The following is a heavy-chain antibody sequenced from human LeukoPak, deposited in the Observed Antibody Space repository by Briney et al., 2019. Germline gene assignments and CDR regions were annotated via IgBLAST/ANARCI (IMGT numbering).Heavy chain of an antibody. J-gene: IGHJ4*02. CDR1: GFTFSRYT. CDR2: ISSGSSYK. Sequence: KSGGSLRLSCAASGFTFSRYTMNWVRQAPGKGLEWVSSISSGSSYKYYADSLKGRFTISRDNAKNSLYLQMNSLRAEDTAVYYCARGGITMVRGVNNWGRGTLVTVSS. D-gene: IGHD3-10*01. V-gene: IGHV3-21*01. CDR3: ARGGITMVRGVNN.